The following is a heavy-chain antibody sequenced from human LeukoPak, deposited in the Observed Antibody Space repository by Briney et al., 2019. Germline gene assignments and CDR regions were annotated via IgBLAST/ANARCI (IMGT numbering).Heavy chain of an antibody. V-gene: IGHV4-61*02. CDR3: ARNTVTKNLYYYYYMDV. D-gene: IGHD4-17*01. J-gene: IGHJ6*03. Sequence: SSETLSLTCTVSGGSISSGSYYWSWLRQPAGKGLEWIGRIYTSGSTNYNPSLKSRVTISVDTSKNQFSLKLSSVTAADTAVYYCARNTVTKNLYYYYYMDVWGKGTTVTVSS. CDR2: IYTSGST. CDR1: GGSISSGSYY.